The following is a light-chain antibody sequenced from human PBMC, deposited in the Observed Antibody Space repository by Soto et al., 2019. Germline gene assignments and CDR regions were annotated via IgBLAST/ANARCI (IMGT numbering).Light chain of an antibody. J-gene: IGKJ3*01. V-gene: IGKV3-11*01. CDR2: DTS. CDR1: QSVDTY. CDR3: QQRRNWVS. Sequence: LTQSPAILSLSPGERATLSCTASQSVDTYIAWYQQRPGQPPRLLIHDTSHRASGVPARFRGSVSGTDFTLTITSLEPEDFAVYFCQQRRNWVSFGPGTRL.